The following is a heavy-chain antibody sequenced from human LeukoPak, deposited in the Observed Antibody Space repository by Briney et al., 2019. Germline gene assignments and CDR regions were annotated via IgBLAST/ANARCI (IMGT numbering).Heavy chain of an antibody. V-gene: IGHV5-51*01. CDR3: ARHVSLGYCSGGSCPAEFDY. J-gene: IGHJ4*02. D-gene: IGHD2-15*01. CDR1: GYSFTSYW. CDR2: IYPGDSDT. Sequence: GESLKISCKGSGYSFTSYWIGWVRQMPGKGLEWIGIIYPGDSDTRYSPSFQGQVTISADKSISTAYLQWSSLKASDTAMYYCARHVSLGYCSGGSCPAEFDYWGQGTLVTVSS.